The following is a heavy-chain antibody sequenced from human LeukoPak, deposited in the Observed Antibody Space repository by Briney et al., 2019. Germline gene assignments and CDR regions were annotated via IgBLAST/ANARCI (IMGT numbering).Heavy chain of an antibody. CDR3: ARESVWGSYRAKTYYYYYYMDV. V-gene: IGHV4-39*02. CDR1: GGSISSSSYY. D-gene: IGHD3-16*02. J-gene: IGHJ6*03. CDR2: IYYSGST. Sequence: SETLSLTCTVSGGSISSSSYYWGWIRQPPGKGLEWIGSIYYSGSTYYNPSLKSRVTISVDTSKNQFSLKLSSVTAADTAVYYCARESVWGSYRAKTYYYYYYMDVWGKGTTVTVSS.